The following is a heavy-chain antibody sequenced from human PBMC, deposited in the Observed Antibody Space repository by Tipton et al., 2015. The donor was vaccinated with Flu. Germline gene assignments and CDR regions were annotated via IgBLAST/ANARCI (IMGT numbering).Heavy chain of an antibody. J-gene: IGHJ5*02. V-gene: IGHV4-61*02. CDR3: ARGVWERWLQP. CDR2: IYTSGST. CDR1: GGSISSGSYY. D-gene: IGHD5-24*01. Sequence: TLSLTCTVSGGSISSGSYYWSWIRQPAGKGLEWIGRIYTSGSTNYNPSLKSRVTISVDTSKNQFSLKLSSVTAADTAVYYCARGVWERWLQPWGQGTLVTVSS.